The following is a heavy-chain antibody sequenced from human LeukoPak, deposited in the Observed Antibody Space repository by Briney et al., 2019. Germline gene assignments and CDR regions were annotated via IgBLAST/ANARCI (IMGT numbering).Heavy chain of an antibody. D-gene: IGHD6-19*01. V-gene: IGHV3-48*01. CDR2: ISSSSSTK. CDR3: ARDLGIAVRDAFDI. CDR1: GFTFSSYS. Sequence: GGSLRLSCAASGFTFSSYSMNWVRQAPGKGLEWVSYISSSSSTKYYADSVKGRFTISRDNAKNSLYLQMNSLRAEDTAVYYCARDLGIAVRDAFDIWGQGTMVTVSS. J-gene: IGHJ3*02.